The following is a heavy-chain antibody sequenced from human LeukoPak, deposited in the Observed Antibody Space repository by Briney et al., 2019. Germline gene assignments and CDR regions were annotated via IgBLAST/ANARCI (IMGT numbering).Heavy chain of an antibody. Sequence: GGSLRLSCAASGFSFSSYWMHWVRQGPGKGLVWVSHIHRDGSRTNYADSVKGRFTISRDNSKNTLYLQMSSLRAEDTAVYYCVRAQYYYGSGSYFDYWGQGTLVTVSS. CDR2: IHRDGSRT. CDR1: GFSFSSYW. V-gene: IGHV3-74*01. D-gene: IGHD3-10*01. J-gene: IGHJ4*02. CDR3: VRAQYYYGSGSYFDY.